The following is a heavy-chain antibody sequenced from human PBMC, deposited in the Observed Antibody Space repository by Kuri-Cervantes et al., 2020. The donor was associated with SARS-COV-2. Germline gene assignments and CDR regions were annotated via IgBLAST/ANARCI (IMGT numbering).Heavy chain of an antibody. D-gene: IGHD4-17*01. CDR2: IYYSGST. V-gene: IGHV4-59*01. Sequence: SETLSLTCTVSGGSISSYYWSWIRQPPGKGLEWIGYIYYSGSTNYNASLKSRVTISVDTTKNQSSLKLSSVTAADTAVYYCAMELGLTTVNWFDPWGQGTLVTVSS. CDR1: GGSISSYY. CDR3: AMELGLTTVNWFDP. J-gene: IGHJ5*02.